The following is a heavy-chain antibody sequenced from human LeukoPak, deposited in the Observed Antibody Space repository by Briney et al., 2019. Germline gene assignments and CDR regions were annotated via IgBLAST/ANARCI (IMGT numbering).Heavy chain of an antibody. CDR2: IYYSGST. Sequence: SETLSLTCTVSGGSISSSSYYWGWIRQPPGKGLEWIGSIYYSGSTYYNPSLKSRVTISVDTSKNQFSLKLSSVTAADTAVYYCARRRFVRGPDVVNPFDYWGQGTLVTVSS. J-gene: IGHJ4*02. V-gene: IGHV4-39*01. CDR1: GGSISSSSYY. CDR3: ARRRFVRGPDVVNPFDY. D-gene: IGHD2-8*01.